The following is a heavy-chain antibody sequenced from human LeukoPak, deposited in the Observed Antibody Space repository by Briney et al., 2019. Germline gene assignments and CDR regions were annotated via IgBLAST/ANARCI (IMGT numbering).Heavy chain of an antibody. J-gene: IGHJ3*02. V-gene: IGHV3-23*01. CDR1: GFTFSSYA. CDR3: AKDRFSDYDILTGPLPEPDAFDI. Sequence: TGGSLRLSCAASGFTFSSYAMSWVRQAPGKGLEWVSAISGSGGSTYYADSVKGRFTISRDNSKNTLYLQMNSLRAEDTAVYYCAKDRFSDYDILTGPLPEPDAFDIWGQGTMVTVSS. D-gene: IGHD3-9*01. CDR2: ISGSGGST.